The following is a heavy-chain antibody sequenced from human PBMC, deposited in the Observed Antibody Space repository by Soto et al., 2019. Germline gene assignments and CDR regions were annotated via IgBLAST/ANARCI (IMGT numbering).Heavy chain of an antibody. Sequence: GGSLRLSCAASGFTFSSYSMNWVRQAPGKGLEWVSSISSSSSYIYYADSVKGRFTISRDNAKNSLYLQMNSLRAEDTAVYYCARDPPTAMATYYFDYWGQGTLVTVSS. CDR1: GFTFSSYS. CDR2: ISSSSSYI. D-gene: IGHD5-18*01. J-gene: IGHJ4*02. V-gene: IGHV3-21*01. CDR3: ARDPPTAMATYYFDY.